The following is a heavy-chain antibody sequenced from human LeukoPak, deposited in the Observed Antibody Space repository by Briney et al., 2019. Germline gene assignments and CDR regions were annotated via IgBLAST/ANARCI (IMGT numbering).Heavy chain of an antibody. J-gene: IGHJ6*03. CDR3: AREDIVVVPAASVNYMDV. V-gene: IGHV3-30*04. CDR2: ISYDGSNE. Sequence: GGSLRLSCAASGFTLSSYTMHWVRQAPGKGLEWVAVISYDGSNEYYADSVKGRFTISRDNSKNTVYLQMNSLRAEDTAVYYCAREDIVVVPAASVNYMDVWGKGTTVTVSS. CDR1: GFTLSSYT. D-gene: IGHD2-2*01.